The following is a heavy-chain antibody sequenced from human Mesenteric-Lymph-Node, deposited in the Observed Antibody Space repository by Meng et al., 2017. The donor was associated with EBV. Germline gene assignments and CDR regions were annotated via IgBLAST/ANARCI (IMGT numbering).Heavy chain of an antibody. CDR3: ARTNYGDYNWFDP. J-gene: IGHJ5*02. D-gene: IGHD4-17*01. V-gene: IGHV4-31*03. Sequence: VPLLVCAPGLVKPSQTLSLPCTVSGGSISSGGFYWSWIRQHPGKGLEWIGYIYYSGSTYYNPSLRSRVAISIDTSKNQFSLKLTSVTAADTAVYFCARTNYGDYNWFDPWGQGTLVTVSS. CDR1: GGSISSGGFY. CDR2: IYYSGST.